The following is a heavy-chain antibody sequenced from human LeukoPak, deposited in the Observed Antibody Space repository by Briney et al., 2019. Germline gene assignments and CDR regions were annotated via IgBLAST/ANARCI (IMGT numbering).Heavy chain of an antibody. D-gene: IGHD3-22*01. CDR1: GFTFSTYG. CDR2: IWYDGTNR. CDR3: ARDLSPIYYYDSSGYYSGGY. Sequence: GGSLRLSCTTSGFTFSTYGMHWVRQAPGKGLEWVAVIWYDGTNRYYADSVKGRFTISRDNSKNTLYLQMNSMRAEDTAVYYCARDLSPIYYYDSSGYYSGGYWGQGTLVTVSS. V-gene: IGHV3-33*01. J-gene: IGHJ4*02.